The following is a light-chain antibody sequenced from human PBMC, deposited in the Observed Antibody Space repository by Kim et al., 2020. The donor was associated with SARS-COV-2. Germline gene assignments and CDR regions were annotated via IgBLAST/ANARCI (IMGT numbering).Light chain of an antibody. Sequence: GQSNTISCTGTSSDVGVYNYVSWYQQHPGKAPKLMIYDVSNRPSGVSNRFSGSKSGNTASLTISGLQAEDEADYYCSSYTSSSTLVFGGGTQLTVL. CDR2: DVS. V-gene: IGLV2-14*03. CDR1: SSDVGVYNY. CDR3: SSYTSSSTLV. J-gene: IGLJ2*01.